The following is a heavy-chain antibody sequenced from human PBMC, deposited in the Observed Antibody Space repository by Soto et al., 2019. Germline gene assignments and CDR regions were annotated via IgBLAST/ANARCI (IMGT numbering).Heavy chain of an antibody. CDR2: ISISGST. J-gene: IGHJ6*02. Sequence: QVQLQESGPGLVKPSETLSLTCTVSGDSISSYYWSWIRQPPARGLEWIGYISISGSTNYNPSLTRRVIISVNTSKNRLSVKLTTMTAADTAVYYCARGVLRYYYYGMDVWGQGTKVSVS. V-gene: IGHV4-59*01. CDR1: GDSISSYY. CDR3: ARGVLRYYYYGMDV.